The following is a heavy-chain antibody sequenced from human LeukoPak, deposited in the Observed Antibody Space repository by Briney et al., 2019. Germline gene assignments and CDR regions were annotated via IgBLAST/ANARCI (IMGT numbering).Heavy chain of an antibody. V-gene: IGHV3-48*03. CDR3: ARVGILRYFDWLISGYFDY. CDR2: ISSSGSTI. D-gene: IGHD3-9*01. Sequence: GGSLRLSCAASGFTFSSYEMNWVRQAPGKGLEWVSYISSSGSTIYYADSVKGRFTISRDNAKNSLYLQMNSLRAEDTAVYYCARVGILRYFDWLISGYFDYWGQGTLVTGSS. J-gene: IGHJ4*02. CDR1: GFTFSSYE.